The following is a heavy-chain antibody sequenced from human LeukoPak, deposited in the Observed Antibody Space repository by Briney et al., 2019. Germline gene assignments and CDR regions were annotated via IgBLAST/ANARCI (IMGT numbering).Heavy chain of an antibody. D-gene: IGHD2-15*01. CDR1: GYSFTSYH. CDR3: ARDPGGGPRIYFDY. V-gene: IGHV1-46*01. CDR2: INPSGGST. J-gene: IGHJ4*02. Sequence: ASVRVSCKASGYSFTSYHMHWVRQAPGQGLEWMGIINPSGGSTSYAQKFQGRVTMTRDTSTSTVYMELSSLRSEDTAVYYCARDPGGGPRIYFDYWGQGTLVTVSS.